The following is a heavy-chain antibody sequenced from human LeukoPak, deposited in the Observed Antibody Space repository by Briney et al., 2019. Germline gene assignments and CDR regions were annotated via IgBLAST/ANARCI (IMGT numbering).Heavy chain of an antibody. D-gene: IGHD7-27*01. Sequence: PSETLSLTCTVSGASISSYYWSWIRQPPGKGPEWIGYIYYSGSTNYNPSLKSRVTISVDTSKNQFSLRLSSVTAADTAVYYCAGGRTGNSDNWFDPWGQGTLVTVSS. CDR2: IYYSGST. V-gene: IGHV4-59*01. CDR3: AGGRTGNSDNWFDP. J-gene: IGHJ5*02. CDR1: GASISSYY.